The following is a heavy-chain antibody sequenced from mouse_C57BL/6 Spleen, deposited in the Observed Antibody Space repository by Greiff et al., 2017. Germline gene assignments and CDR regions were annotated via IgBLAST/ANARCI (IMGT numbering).Heavy chain of an antibody. Sequence: EVQLQQSGPGMVKPSQSLSLTCTVTGYSITSGYDWHWIRHFPGNKLEWMGYISYSGSTNYNPSLKSRISITHDTSKNHFFLKLNSVTTEDTATYYCARGGGLLLHYWGQGTTLTVSS. J-gene: IGHJ2*01. CDR2: ISYSGST. CDR1: GYSITSGYD. V-gene: IGHV3-1*01. D-gene: IGHD2-3*01. CDR3: ARGGGLLLHY.